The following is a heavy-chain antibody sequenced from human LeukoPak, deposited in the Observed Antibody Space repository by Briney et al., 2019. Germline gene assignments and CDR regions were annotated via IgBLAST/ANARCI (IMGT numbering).Heavy chain of an antibody. D-gene: IGHD7-27*01. J-gene: IGHJ4*02. CDR3: ARDVPNNWGLGY. Sequence: GGSLRLSCVASGFIVSNNYMSWVRQAPGMGLEWVSTIYRGGSSFYADSVKGRFTVSRDNSKNTLYIQMNSLRAEDTAVYYCARDVPNNWGLGYWGQATLVTVSS. V-gene: IGHV3-66*01. CDR2: IYRGGSS. CDR1: GFIVSNNY.